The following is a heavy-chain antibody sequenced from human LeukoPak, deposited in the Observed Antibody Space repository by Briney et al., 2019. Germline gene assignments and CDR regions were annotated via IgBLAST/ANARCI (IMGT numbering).Heavy chain of an antibody. V-gene: IGHV4-34*01. CDR3: ARRIVTTGDFDF. Sequence: PSETLSLTCAVSGGSFSGYYWSWIRQPPGKGLEWIGEINHSGSTNYNPSLKSRVTISVDSSKNQFSLKLSSVTAADTAVYYCARRIVTTGDFDFWGQGTLVTVSS. D-gene: IGHD4-11*01. CDR2: INHSGST. J-gene: IGHJ4*02. CDR1: GGSFSGYY.